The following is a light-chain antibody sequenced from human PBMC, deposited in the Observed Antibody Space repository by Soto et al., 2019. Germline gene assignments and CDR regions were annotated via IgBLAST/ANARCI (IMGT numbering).Light chain of an antibody. J-gene: IGLJ2*01. V-gene: IGLV1-44*01. Sequence: QSVLTQPPSASGTPGLRVTFSCSGSSSNIGSNPVSWYQLLPGTAPKLLIYDNERPSGVPDRFSGSKSDTSGSLAISGLQSEDEADYYCAAWDASLNAVVFGGGTKVTVL. CDR3: AAWDASLNAVV. CDR2: DN. CDR1: SSNIGSNP.